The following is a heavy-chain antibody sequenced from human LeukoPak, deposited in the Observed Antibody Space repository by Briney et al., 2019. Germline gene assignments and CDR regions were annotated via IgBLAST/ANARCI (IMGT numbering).Heavy chain of an antibody. D-gene: IGHD3-22*01. V-gene: IGHV3-7*01. Sequence: PGGSLRLSCAASGFTFSSYWMSWVRQAPGKGLEWVANTKQDGSEKYYVDSVKGRFTISRDNAKNSLYLRMNSLRAEDTAVYYCARGSSSSGYYYYFDYWGQGTLVTVSS. J-gene: IGHJ4*02. CDR3: ARGSSSSGYYYYFDY. CDR2: TKQDGSEK. CDR1: GFTFSSYW.